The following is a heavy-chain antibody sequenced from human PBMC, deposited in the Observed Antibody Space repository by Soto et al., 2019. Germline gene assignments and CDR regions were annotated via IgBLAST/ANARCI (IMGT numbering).Heavy chain of an antibody. CDR3: ASWWDLAGYSSGWYDSAWFDP. V-gene: IGHV4-59*02. CDR2: MHYTGFS. Sequence: SETLSLTCSFSGDSVTSHYLTWIRQSPEKGLEWIGYMHYTGFSHYNPSLKSRLTISVDRSKNQFTLQLTSVTVADTAVYYRASWWDLAGYSSGWYDSAWFDPWGQGTLVTVSS. CDR1: GDSVTSHY. D-gene: IGHD6-19*01. J-gene: IGHJ5*02.